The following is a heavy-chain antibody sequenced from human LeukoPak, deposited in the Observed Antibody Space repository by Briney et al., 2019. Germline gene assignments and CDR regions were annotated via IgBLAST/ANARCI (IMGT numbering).Heavy chain of an antibody. Sequence: PGGSLRLSCAASGFTFSSFSMNWVRQAPGKGLEWVSSISSSSGYKYYVDSVKGRFTIFRDNAKNSLYLQMNSLRAEDTAVYYCARDTPDSSGDSWGQGTLVTVSS. V-gene: IGHV3-21*01. J-gene: IGHJ5*02. CDR1: GFTFSSFS. CDR2: ISSSSGYK. D-gene: IGHD3-22*01. CDR3: ARDTPDSSGDS.